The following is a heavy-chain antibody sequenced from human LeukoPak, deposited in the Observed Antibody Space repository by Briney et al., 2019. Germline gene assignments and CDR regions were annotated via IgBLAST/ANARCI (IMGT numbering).Heavy chain of an antibody. CDR1: GFTFSNFG. V-gene: IGHV3-48*04. CDR2: ISSRSSTI. CDR3: ARDEGNTGYYY. J-gene: IGHJ4*02. Sequence: PGGSLRLSCAASGFTFSNFGVNWVRQAPGKGLEWVSYISSRSSTIHYADSVKGRCTISRDNAKNSLYLQMNSLRAEDTAVYYCARDEGNTGYYYWGQGTLVTVSS. D-gene: IGHD3-9*01.